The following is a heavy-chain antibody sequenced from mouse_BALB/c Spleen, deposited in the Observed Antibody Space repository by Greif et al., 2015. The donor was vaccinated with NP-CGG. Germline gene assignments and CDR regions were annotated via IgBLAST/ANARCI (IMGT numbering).Heavy chain of an antibody. CDR3: ARWDWYFDV. J-gene: IGHJ1*01. CDR2: IDPANGNT. V-gene: IGHV14-3*02. Sequence: LVESGAELVKPGASVKLSCTASGFNIKVTYMHWVKQRPEQGLEWIGRIDPANGNTKYDPKFQGKATITADTSSNTAYLQLSSLTSEDTAVYYCARWDWYFDVWGAGTTVTVSS. CDR1: GFNIKVTY.